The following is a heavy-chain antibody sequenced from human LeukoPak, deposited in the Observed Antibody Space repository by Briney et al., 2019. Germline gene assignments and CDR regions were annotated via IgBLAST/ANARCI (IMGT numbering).Heavy chain of an antibody. V-gene: IGHV3-21*01. CDR2: ISSSSSYI. CDR1: GFTFSSYS. J-gene: IGHJ5*02. D-gene: IGHD3-16*01. CDR3: ARFPYGPYNWFDP. Sequence: GGSLRLSRAASGFTFSSYSMNWVRQAPGKGLEWVSSISSSSSYIYYADSVKGRFTISRDNAKNSLYLQMNSLRAEDTAVYYCARFPYGPYNWFDPWGQGTLVTVSS.